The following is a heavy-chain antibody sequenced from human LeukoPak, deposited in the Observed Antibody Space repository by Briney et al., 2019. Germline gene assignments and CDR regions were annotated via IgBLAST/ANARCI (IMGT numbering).Heavy chain of an antibody. CDR1: GYTFIGYY. CDR2: MNPNSGDT. D-gene: IGHD1-26*01. CDR3: ARDSLSGSSDY. J-gene: IGHJ4*02. Sequence: ASVKVSCKASGYTFIGYYIHWVRQAPGQGLEWMGLMNPNSGDTTYAQKFQGRVTMTRDTSISTAYMELNRLRSDETAVYYCARDSLSGSSDYWGQGTLVTVSS. V-gene: IGHV1-2*02.